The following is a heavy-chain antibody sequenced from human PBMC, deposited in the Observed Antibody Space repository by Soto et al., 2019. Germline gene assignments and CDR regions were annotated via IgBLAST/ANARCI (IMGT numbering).Heavy chain of an antibody. CDR3: AKDARGITGTGYYYYYYGMDV. J-gene: IGHJ6*02. V-gene: IGHV3-30*18. D-gene: IGHD1-20*01. CDR2: ISYDGSNK. Sequence: PGGSLRLSCAASGFTFSSYGMHWVRQAPGKGLEWVAVISYDGSNKYYADSVKGRFTISRDNSKNTLYLQMNSLRAEDTAVYYCAKDARGITGTGYYYYYYGMDVWGQGTTVTVSS. CDR1: GFTFSSYG.